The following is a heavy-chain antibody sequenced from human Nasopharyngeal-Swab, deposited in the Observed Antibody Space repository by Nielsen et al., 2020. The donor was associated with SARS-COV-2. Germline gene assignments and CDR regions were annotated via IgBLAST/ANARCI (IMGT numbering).Heavy chain of an antibody. CDR2: VSYDGSNK. J-gene: IGHJ4*02. D-gene: IGHD3-3*01. CDR3: ARDTYHFWSSYRYFDS. CDR1: GFTFSTYT. V-gene: IGHV3-30*04. Sequence: GGSLRLSCAASGFTFSTYTMHWVRQAPGKGLEWVAVVSYDGSNKYCADSVKGRFTISRDNSKNSLYLQINSLRVEDTAMYYCARDTYHFWSSYRYFDSWGQGTLVTVSS.